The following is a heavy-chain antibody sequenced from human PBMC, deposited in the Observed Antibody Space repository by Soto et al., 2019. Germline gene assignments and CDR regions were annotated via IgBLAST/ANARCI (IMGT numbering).Heavy chain of an antibody. CDR1: GGTFSSYA. Sequence: QVQLVQSGAEVKKPGSSVKVSCKASGGTFSSYAISWVRQAPGQGLEWMGGIIPIFGTANYAQKFQGRVTITADESTSTAYMELSSLRSEDTAVYYCARDFYGSGSFYMRAVYYYGMDVWGQGTTVTVSS. V-gene: IGHV1-69*01. CDR3: ARDFYGSGSFYMRAVYYYGMDV. D-gene: IGHD3-10*01. CDR2: IIPIFGTA. J-gene: IGHJ6*02.